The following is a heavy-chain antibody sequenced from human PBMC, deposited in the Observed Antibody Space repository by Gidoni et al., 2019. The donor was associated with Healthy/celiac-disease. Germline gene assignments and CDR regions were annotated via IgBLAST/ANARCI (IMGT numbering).Heavy chain of an antibody. Sequence: EVQLVESGGGLVQPGGSLRLSCAASGFTFSSYEMNWVRQAPGKGLEWVSYISSSGSTIYYADSVKGRFTISRDNAKNSLYLQMNSLRAEDTAVYYCASWRADSGDYWGQGTLVTVSS. CDR1: GFTFSSYE. CDR2: ISSSGSTI. J-gene: IGHJ4*02. CDR3: ASWRADSGDY. V-gene: IGHV3-48*03.